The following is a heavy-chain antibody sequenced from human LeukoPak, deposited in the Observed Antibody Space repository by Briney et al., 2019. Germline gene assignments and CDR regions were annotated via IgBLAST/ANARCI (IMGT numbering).Heavy chain of an antibody. CDR2: ILYDGSYK. CDR1: EFTFSSYG. Sequence: PGGSLRLSCAASEFTFSSYGVHWVRQAPDKGLEGVAVILYDGSYKYYTDSVKGRFTISRDNSKNTLYLQMNSLRPEDTAVYYCAKGTDYDVLTGLDSWGQGTLVTVSS. CDR3: AKGTDYDVLTGLDS. D-gene: IGHD3-9*01. V-gene: IGHV3-30*18. J-gene: IGHJ4*02.